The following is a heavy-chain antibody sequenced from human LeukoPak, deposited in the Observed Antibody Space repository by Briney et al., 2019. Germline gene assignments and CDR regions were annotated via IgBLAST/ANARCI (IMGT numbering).Heavy chain of an antibody. V-gene: IGHV3-21*01. J-gene: IGHJ3*02. Sequence: KPGGSLRLSCAASGFTFSSYSMNWVRQAPGKGLEWVSSISSSSSYIYYADSVKGRFTISRDNAKNSLYLQMNSLRAEDTAVYYCARMGVSSSPPHDAFDTWGQGTMVTVSS. CDR2: ISSSSSYI. D-gene: IGHD6-6*01. CDR1: GFTFSSYS. CDR3: ARMGVSSSPPHDAFDT.